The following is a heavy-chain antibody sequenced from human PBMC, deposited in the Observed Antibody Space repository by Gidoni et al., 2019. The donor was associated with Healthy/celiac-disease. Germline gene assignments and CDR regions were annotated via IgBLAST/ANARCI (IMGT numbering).Heavy chain of an antibody. CDR2: IYYSGST. J-gene: IGHJ5*02. Sequence: QLQLQESGPGPVKPSQTLSLTSPVSGGSISSAGFYWSWIRQHPGKGLEWIGYIYYSGSTYYNPSLKSRVTISVDTSKNQFSLKLSSVTAADTAVYYCARSEGIAAAGRGGWFDPWGQGTLVTVSS. CDR3: ARSEGIAAAGRGGWFDP. V-gene: IGHV4-31*03. CDR1: GGSISSAGFY. D-gene: IGHD6-13*01.